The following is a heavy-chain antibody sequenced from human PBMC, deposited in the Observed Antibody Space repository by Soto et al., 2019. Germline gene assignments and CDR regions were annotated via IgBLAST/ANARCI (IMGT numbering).Heavy chain of an antibody. Sequence: PSETLSLTCTVSGGSISSYYWSWIRQPPGKGLDWIGYIYYSGRTNYNPSLKSRVTISVDTSKNQFSLKLSSVTAADTAVYYCVRGYCSSTICYIWDNWFDPWGQGTLVTVSS. D-gene: IGHD2-2*02. V-gene: IGHV4-59*01. CDR2: IYYSGRT. CDR1: GGSISSYY. CDR3: VRGYCSSTICYIWDNWFDP. J-gene: IGHJ5*02.